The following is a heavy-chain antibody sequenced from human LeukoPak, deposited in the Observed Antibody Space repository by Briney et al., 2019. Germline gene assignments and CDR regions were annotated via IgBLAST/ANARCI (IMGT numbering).Heavy chain of an antibody. V-gene: IGHV4-61*02. CDR3: ARERSGSYDEHFDY. Sequence: SETLSLTCAVSGGSISSGGYYWTWIRQPAGEGLEWIGRIYTSGITDYNPSLKSRVTISFDTSKNQFSLTLSSVTAADTAVYYCARERSGSYDEHFDYWGQGTLVTVSS. CDR2: IYTSGIT. J-gene: IGHJ4*02. D-gene: IGHD3-10*01. CDR1: GGSISSGGYY.